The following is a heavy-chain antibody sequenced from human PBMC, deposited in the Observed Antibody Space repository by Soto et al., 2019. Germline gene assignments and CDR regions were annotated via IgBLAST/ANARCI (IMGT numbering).Heavy chain of an antibody. D-gene: IGHD3-22*01. CDR2: ISYDGSNK. J-gene: IGHJ4*02. CDR3: ARVRARGGYYYGPFDY. CDR1: GFTFSSYA. Sequence: GGSLRLSCAASGFTFSSYAMHWVRQAPGKGLEWVAGISYDGSNKYYADSVKGRFTISRDNSKNTLYLQMNSLRAEDTAVYYCARVRARGGYYYGPFDYWGQGTLVTVSS. V-gene: IGHV3-30-3*01.